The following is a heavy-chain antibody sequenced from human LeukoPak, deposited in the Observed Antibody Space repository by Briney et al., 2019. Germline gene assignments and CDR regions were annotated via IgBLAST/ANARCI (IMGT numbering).Heavy chain of an antibody. CDR1: GFTLSSYA. V-gene: IGHV3-23*01. CDR2: ISGSGGST. Sequence: PGGSLRLSCAASGFTLSSYAMSWVRQAPGKGLEWVSAISGSGGSTYYADSVKGRFTISRDNSKNTLYLQMNSLRAEDTAVYYCAKGSARGVIFCSLDPWGQGTLVTVSS. J-gene: IGHJ5*02. D-gene: IGHD2-15*01. CDR3: AKGSARGVIFCSLDP.